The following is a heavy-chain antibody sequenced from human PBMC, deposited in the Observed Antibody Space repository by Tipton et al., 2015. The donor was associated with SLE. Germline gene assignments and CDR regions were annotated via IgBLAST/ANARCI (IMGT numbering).Heavy chain of an antibody. J-gene: IGHJ6*02. CDR2: ISGGDGDI. CDR1: GFSLSKSA. V-gene: IGHV3-23*01. CDR3: ANGMDV. Sequence: GSLRLSCVASGFSLSKSAMGWVRQAPGKGLEWVSAISGGDGDIYYADSVKGRFTISRDNSENTLYLQMSTLRVEDTALYYCANGMDVWGQGTTVTVSS.